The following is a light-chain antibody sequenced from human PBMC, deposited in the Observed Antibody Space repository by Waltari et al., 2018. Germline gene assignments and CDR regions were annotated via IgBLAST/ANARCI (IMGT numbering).Light chain of an antibody. CDR1: NIRSRS. V-gene: IGLV3-21*02. CDR3: QGWDSTSDVV. J-gene: IGLJ3*02. CDR2: DDS. Sequence: SYVLTQPPSLSVAPGQTAKIPCGGNNIRSRSVHWYQQKPGQAPVLVVYDDSDRPSGIPDRFSGSNSGNTATLTISSVEAGDEAAYYCQGWDSTSDVVFGGGTKLTVL.